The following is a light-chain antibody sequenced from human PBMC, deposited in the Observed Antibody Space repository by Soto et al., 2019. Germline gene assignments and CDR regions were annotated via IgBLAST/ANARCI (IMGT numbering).Light chain of an antibody. J-gene: IGLJ2*01. CDR2: EVS. CDR1: SSDVGGYNY. Sequence: QSALTQPASVSGSPGQSITISCTGTSSDVGGYNYVSWYQQHPGKAPKLMIYEVSNRPSGVSNRFSGSKSGNTASLTISGLQAEDEADYYCSSYTSISTHVVVGGGTKLTVL. V-gene: IGLV2-14*01. CDR3: SSYTSISTHVV.